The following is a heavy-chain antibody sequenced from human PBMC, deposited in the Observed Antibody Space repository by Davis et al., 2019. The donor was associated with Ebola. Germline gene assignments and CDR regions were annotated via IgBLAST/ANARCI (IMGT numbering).Heavy chain of an antibody. J-gene: IGHJ4*02. CDR2: IIPILGLA. CDR1: GGTFNTYT. Sequence: SVKVSCKSSGGTFNTYTINWVRQAPGQGLEWMGRIIPILGLANYAQKFQGRVSITADKSTSTAYMELSSLRSEDTAVFYCARAPGIAVAGHFDYWGQGTLVTVSS. D-gene: IGHD6-19*01. CDR3: ARAPGIAVAGHFDY. V-gene: IGHV1-69*02.